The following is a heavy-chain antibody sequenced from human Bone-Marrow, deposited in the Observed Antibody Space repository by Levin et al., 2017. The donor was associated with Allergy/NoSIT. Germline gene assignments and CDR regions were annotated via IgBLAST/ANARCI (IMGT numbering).Heavy chain of an antibody. CDR1: GLTLSSYW. Sequence: GGSLRLSCAASGLTLSSYWMHWLRQAPGKGLVWVSRINSDGSITNYADSVKGRFTISRDNAKNTLYLQMNSLRAEDTAVYYCTPHYYWGQGTLVTVSS. V-gene: IGHV3-74*01. J-gene: IGHJ4*02. CDR2: INSDGSIT. CDR3: TPHYY.